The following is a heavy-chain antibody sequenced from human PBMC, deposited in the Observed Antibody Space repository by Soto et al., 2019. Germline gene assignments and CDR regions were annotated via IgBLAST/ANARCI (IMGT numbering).Heavy chain of an antibody. V-gene: IGHV3-48*01. Sequence: EVQLVESGGGLVQPGGSLRLSCAASGFTFDSYSMNWVRQAPGEGLEWVAYISSSMTTKYYADSVKGRFTISRDNAKNSLFLQMNSLRAEDTAVYYCARFPDYGDNHFDYWGQGTLVTVSS. CDR3: ARFPDYGDNHFDY. CDR2: ISSSMTTK. CDR1: GFTFDSYS. J-gene: IGHJ4*02. D-gene: IGHD4-17*01.